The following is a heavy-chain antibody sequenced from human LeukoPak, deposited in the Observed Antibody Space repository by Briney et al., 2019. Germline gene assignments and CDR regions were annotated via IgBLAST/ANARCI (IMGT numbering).Heavy chain of an antibody. Sequence: PGGSLRLSCAASGFTFSSYAMSWVRQAPGKGLEWVSAISGSGGSTYYADSVKGRFTISRDNSKNTLYLQMNSLRAEDTAVYYCAKVVLGDDFWSGLWAFDIWGQGTMVTVSS. J-gene: IGHJ3*02. CDR1: GFTFSSYA. V-gene: IGHV3-23*01. CDR3: AKVVLGDDFWSGLWAFDI. D-gene: IGHD3-3*01. CDR2: ISGSGGST.